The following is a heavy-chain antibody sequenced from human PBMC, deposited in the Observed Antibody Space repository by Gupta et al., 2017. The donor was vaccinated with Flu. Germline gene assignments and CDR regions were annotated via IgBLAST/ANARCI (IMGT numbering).Heavy chain of an antibody. J-gene: IGHJ3*02. CDR3: ARIGYCSSTSCYRGAFDI. CDR2: ISSSSSYI. Sequence: MNWVRQAPGKGLEWVSSISSSSSYIYYADSVKGRFTISRDNAKNSLYLQMNSLRAEDTAVYYCARIGYCSSTSCYRGAFDIWGQGTMVTVSS. D-gene: IGHD2-2*01. V-gene: IGHV3-21*01.